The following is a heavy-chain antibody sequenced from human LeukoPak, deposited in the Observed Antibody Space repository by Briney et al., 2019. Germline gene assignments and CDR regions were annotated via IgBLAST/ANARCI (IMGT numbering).Heavy chain of an antibody. J-gene: IGHJ5*02. D-gene: IGHD6-6*01. CDR3: ARAPGYSSSSGGLDP. V-gene: IGHV4-34*01. CDR1: GGSFSGYY. CDR2: INHSGST. Sequence: PSETLSLTCAVYGGSFSGYYWSWIRQPPGEGLEWIGEINHSGSTNYNPSLKSRVTISVDTSKNQFSLKLSSVTAADTAVYYCARAPGYSSSSGGLDPWGQGTLVTVSS.